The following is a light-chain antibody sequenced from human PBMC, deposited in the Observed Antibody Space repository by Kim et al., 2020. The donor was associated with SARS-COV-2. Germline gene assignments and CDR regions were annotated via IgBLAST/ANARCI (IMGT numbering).Light chain of an antibody. Sequence: SPGERATLSGSASQIVSSSFLAWYQQKPGQAPRLLIYGASSRATGIPYRFSGSGSGTDFTLTISRLEPEDFAVYYFQQYGRSPLTFGGGTKVDIK. CDR3: QQYGRSPLT. CDR2: GAS. V-gene: IGKV3-20*01. CDR1: QIVSSSF. J-gene: IGKJ4*01.